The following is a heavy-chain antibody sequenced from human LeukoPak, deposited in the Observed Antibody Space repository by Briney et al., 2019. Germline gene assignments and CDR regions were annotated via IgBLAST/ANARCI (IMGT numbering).Heavy chain of an antibody. Sequence: KTSETLSLTCTVSGGSIRSYYWSWIRQPPGKGLEWIGYIYYSGSTNYNPSLKSRVTITADTSKNQFSLTLTSVTAVDTAVYFCARDRFPYYMDVWGIGTTVIVSS. CDR3: ARDRFPYYMDV. D-gene: IGHD3-16*01. V-gene: IGHV4-59*01. CDR2: IYYSGST. J-gene: IGHJ6*03. CDR1: GGSIRSYY.